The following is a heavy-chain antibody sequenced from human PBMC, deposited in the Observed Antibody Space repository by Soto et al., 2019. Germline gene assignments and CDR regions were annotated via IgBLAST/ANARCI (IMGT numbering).Heavy chain of an antibody. V-gene: IGHV3-23*01. J-gene: IGHJ4*02. CDR3: AKVHLSYGSGSYYSKSYFDY. CDR1: GFTFSSYA. Sequence: PGGSLRLSCAASGFTFSSYAMSWVRQAPGKGLEWVSAISGSGGSTYYADSVKGRFTISRDNSKNTLYLQMNSLRAEDTAVYYCAKVHLSYGSGSYYSKSYFDYWGQGTLVTVSS. CDR2: ISGSGGST. D-gene: IGHD3-10*01.